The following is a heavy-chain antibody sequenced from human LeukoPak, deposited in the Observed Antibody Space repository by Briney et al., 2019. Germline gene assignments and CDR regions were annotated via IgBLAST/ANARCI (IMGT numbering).Heavy chain of an antibody. CDR2: IKQDESEK. Sequence: GGSLTLSCAASGFTFSSYRFSWVRQPRAKGMEWVANIKQDESEKYYVDSVKGRFTISRDNAKNSLYLQMNSLRAEDTAVYYCAREGADYGDYFDYWGQGTLVTVSS. V-gene: IGHV3-7*03. CDR1: GFTFSSYR. CDR3: AREGADYGDYFDY. J-gene: IGHJ4*02. D-gene: IGHD4-17*01.